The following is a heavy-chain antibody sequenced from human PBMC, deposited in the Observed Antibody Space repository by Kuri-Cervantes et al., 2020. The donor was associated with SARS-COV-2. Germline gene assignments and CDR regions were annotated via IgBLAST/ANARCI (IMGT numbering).Heavy chain of an antibody. V-gene: IGHV3-30*18. CDR1: GFNFSTTD. Sequence: GESLKISCVASGFNFSTTDMHWVRQAPGKGLEWVTFISSDGKNKKCMASGKGRFTISRDNSQNTLHPQMKSLRDEDTAIYYCAKDRAGVHDFWGRGTLVTVSS. CDR2: ISSDGKNK. D-gene: IGHD2-21*01. J-gene: IGHJ4*02. CDR3: AKDRAGVHDF.